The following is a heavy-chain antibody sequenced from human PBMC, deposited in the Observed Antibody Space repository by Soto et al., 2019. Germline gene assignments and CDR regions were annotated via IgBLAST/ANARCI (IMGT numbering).Heavy chain of an antibody. CDR1: GYTFTDYA. V-gene: IGHV1-3*01. CDR2: INAGNGNT. D-gene: IGHD3-10*01. J-gene: IGHJ5*02. Sequence: QVQLVQSGAEVKKPGASVKVSCKASGYTFTDYAMQWVRQAPGQRLEWMGWINAGNGNTKYSQNFQGRVTITRDTTASTAHMELSSLRFEDTAVYYCARWRMVGISLNWFDPRGQGTLVTVSS. CDR3: ARWRMVGISLNWFDP.